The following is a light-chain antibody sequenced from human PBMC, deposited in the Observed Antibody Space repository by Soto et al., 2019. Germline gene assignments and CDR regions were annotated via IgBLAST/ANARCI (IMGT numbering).Light chain of an antibody. CDR2: DAS. V-gene: IGKV3-11*01. J-gene: IGKJ2*01. Sequence: EIVLTQSPATLSLSPGERATLSCRASQSVSSYLAWYQQQPGQAPRLLIYDASNSATGIPARFSGSGSGTDFTLTISSLEPEDFAVYYCQQRSNWPPYTFGPGTKLEIK. CDR3: QQRSNWPPYT. CDR1: QSVSSY.